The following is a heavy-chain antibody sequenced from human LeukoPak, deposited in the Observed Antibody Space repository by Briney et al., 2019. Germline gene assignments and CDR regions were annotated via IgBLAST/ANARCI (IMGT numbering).Heavy chain of an antibody. CDR1: GYTFTSYY. Sequence: GASVKVSCKASGYTFTSYYMHWVRQAPGQGLEWMGIINPSGGGTSYAQKFQGRVTITADESTSTAYMELSSLRSEDTAVYYCARDSSGWYRLTIWGQGTLVTVSS. CDR2: INPSGGGT. J-gene: IGHJ4*02. CDR3: ARDSSGWYRLTI. V-gene: IGHV1-46*01. D-gene: IGHD6-19*01.